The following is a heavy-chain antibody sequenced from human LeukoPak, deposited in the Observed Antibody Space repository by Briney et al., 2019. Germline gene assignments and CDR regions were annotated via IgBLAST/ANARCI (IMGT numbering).Heavy chain of an antibody. J-gene: IGHJ4*02. CDR1: GFTFSSYW. D-gene: IGHD2-15*01. CDR3: ARAEDIVVVVAAMVDY. V-gene: IGHV3-7*01. Sequence: GGSLRLSCAASGFTFSSYWMSWGRQAPGKGVGGGANIKQDGSEKYYVDSVKGRFTISRDNAKNSLYLQMNSLRAEDTAVYYCARAEDIVVVVAAMVDYWGQGTLVTVSS. CDR2: IKQDGSEK.